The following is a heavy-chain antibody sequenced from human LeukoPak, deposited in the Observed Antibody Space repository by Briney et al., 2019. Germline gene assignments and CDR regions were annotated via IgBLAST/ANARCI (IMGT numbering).Heavy chain of an antibody. CDR2: INPYNDNT. D-gene: IGHD3-3*01. V-gene: IGHV1-18*01. J-gene: IGHJ5*02. CDR3: ARDPTQEWLMGKNRFDH. Sequence: GASVKVSCKASGYTLINYGISWVRQAPGQGLEWMGWINPYNDNTNYAQRLQGRVTMTTDTSTSTAYMELRSLRSDDTAVYYCARDPTQEWLMGKNRFDHWGQGTLVTVSS. CDR1: GYTLINYG.